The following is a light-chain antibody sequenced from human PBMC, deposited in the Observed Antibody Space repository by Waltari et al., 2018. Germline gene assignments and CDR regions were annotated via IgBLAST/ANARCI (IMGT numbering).Light chain of an antibody. CDR3: QQRSNWLFT. J-gene: IGKJ5*01. CDR1: QSVSSY. Sequence: EIVLTQSPATLSLSPGERATLSCRASQSVSSYLAWYQHKPGPAPRLLLYDASNKATGIPARFSGSGSGTDFTLTISSLEPEDFAVYYCQQRSNWLFTFGQGTRLEIK. CDR2: DAS. V-gene: IGKV3-11*01.